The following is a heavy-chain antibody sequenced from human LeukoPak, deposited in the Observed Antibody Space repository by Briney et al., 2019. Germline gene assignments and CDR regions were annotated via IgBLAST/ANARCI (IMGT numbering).Heavy chain of an antibody. Sequence: GGSLRLSCAASGFTVSSNYMSWVGQAPGKGLEWVSVIYSGGSTYYADSVKGRFTISRDNSKNTLYLQMNSVRAEDTAVYYCARDSLRGCSSTSCYIPTWGQGTLVSVSS. CDR1: GFTVSSNY. V-gene: IGHV3-66*01. D-gene: IGHD2-2*02. CDR3: ARDSLRGCSSTSCYIPT. CDR2: IYSGGST. J-gene: IGHJ5*02.